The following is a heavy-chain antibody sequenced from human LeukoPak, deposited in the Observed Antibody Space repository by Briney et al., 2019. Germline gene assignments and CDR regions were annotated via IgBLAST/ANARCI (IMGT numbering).Heavy chain of an antibody. J-gene: IGHJ5*02. D-gene: IGHD2-15*01. CDR3: ARASAYCSGGSCYRNWFDP. CDR2: IYYSGST. V-gene: IGHV4-31*03. CDR1: GGSISSGGYY. Sequence: PSETLSLTCTVSGGSISSGGYYWSWIHQHPGKGLEWIGYIYYSGSTYYNPSLKSRVTISVDTSKSQFSLKLSSVTAADTAVYYCARASAYCSGGSCYRNWFDPWGQGTQVTVSS.